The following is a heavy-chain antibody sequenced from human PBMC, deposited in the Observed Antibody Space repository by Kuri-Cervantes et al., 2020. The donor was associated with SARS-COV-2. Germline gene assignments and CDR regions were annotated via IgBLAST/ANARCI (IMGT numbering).Heavy chain of an antibody. CDR3: ARDPNANHNNWFDP. Sequence: SETLSLTCAVSGYSIDNGYYWGWIRQPPGKGLEWIGSIYHSGSTYYNPSLKSRVTISVDTSKNQFSLKLSSVTAADTAVYYCARDPNANHNNWFDPWGQGTLVTVSS. D-gene: IGHD4/OR15-4a*01. CDR1: GYSIDNGYY. J-gene: IGHJ5*02. V-gene: IGHV4-38-2*02. CDR2: IYHSGST.